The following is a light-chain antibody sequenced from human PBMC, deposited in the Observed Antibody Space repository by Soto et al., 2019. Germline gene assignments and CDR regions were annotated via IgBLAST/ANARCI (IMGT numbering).Light chain of an antibody. Sequence: DIQMTQSPSTLSASVGDRVTITCRASQSIRSWLAWYQQKPGKAPKLLIYDASTLESGVPSRFSGSGSGTDFTLTISSLQPDDFATYYCQQYNSYSPISFGQGTRLEIK. CDR3: QQYNSYSPIS. CDR1: QSIRSW. J-gene: IGKJ5*01. CDR2: DAS. V-gene: IGKV1-5*01.